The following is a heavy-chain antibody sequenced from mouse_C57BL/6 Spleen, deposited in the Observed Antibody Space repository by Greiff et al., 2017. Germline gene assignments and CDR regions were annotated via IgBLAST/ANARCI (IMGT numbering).Heavy chain of an antibody. V-gene: IGHV2-2*01. CDR2: IWSGGST. D-gene: IGHD2-5*01. J-gene: IGHJ4*01. Sequence: VQLQQSGPGLVQPSQSLSITCTVSGFSLTSYGVHWVRQSPGKGLEWLGVIWSGGSTDYNAAFISRLSISKDNSKSHVFFKMNSLQADDTAIYYCGKSNSPMDYWGQGTSVTVSS. CDR1: GFSLTSYG. CDR3: GKSNSPMDY.